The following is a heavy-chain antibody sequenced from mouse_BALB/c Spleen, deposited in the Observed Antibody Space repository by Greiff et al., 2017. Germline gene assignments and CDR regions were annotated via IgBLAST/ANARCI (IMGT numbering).Heavy chain of an antibody. J-gene: IGHJ4*01. CDR1: GFTFSSYG. D-gene: IGHD1-1*01. V-gene: IGHV5-6-3*01. CDR3: ARDYGSSSYYAMDY. CDR2: INSNGGST. Sequence: VQLKESGGGLVQPGGSLKLSCAASGFTFSSYGMSWVRQTPDKRLELVATINSNGGSTYYPDSVKGRFTISRDNAKNTLYLQMSSLKSEDTAMYYCARDYGSSSYYAMDYWGQGTSVTVSS.